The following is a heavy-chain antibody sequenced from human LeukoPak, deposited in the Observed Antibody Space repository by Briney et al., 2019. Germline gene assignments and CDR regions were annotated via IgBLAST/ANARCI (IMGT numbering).Heavy chain of an antibody. D-gene: IGHD6-19*01. CDR1: GGSISSYY. Sequence: KPSETLSLTCTVSGGSISSYYWSWIRQPPGKGMEWIGYIYYSGNTHYNPSLKSRVTLSVDTSKNQFSLKLSSVTAADTAVYYCARHNIAVAGADPDFDLWGRGTLVTVSS. J-gene: IGHJ2*01. V-gene: IGHV4-59*08. CDR3: ARHNIAVAGADPDFDL. CDR2: IYYSGNT.